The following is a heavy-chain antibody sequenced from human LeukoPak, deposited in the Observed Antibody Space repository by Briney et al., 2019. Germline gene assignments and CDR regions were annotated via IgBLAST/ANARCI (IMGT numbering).Heavy chain of an antibody. CDR3: EKNAYDILTGWTSLGGWDAFDI. CDR1: GFTFSSYS. V-gene: IGHV3-23*01. Sequence: GGSLRLSCAASGFTFSSYSMNWVRQGRGKGLEWVSAISGRGGRRYYGESVKGLFTISRDNSKITLCLQMNSLRAEDTALYYWEKNAYDILTGWTSLGGWDAFDIWGQGTMVTVSS. J-gene: IGHJ3*02. CDR2: ISGRGGRR. D-gene: IGHD3-9*01.